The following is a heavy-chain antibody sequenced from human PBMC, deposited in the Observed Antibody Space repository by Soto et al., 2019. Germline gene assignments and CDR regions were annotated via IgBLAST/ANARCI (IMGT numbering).Heavy chain of an antibody. Sequence: ASVKVSCKASGYTFTSYGISWVRQAPGQGLEWMGWINPNSGGTNYAQKFQGWVTMTRDTSISTAYMELSRLRSDDTAVYYCARAELYGSGSYYVYWGQGTLVTVSS. CDR3: ARAELYGSGSYYVY. CDR1: GYTFTSYG. D-gene: IGHD3-10*01. CDR2: INPNSGGT. V-gene: IGHV1-2*04. J-gene: IGHJ4*02.